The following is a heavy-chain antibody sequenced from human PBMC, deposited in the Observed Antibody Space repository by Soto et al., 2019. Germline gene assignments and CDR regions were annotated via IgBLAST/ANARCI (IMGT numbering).Heavy chain of an antibody. CDR2: IYYSGST. CDR1: GGSISSGGYY. V-gene: IGHV4-31*02. D-gene: IGHD3-3*01. J-gene: IGHJ6*02. Sequence: SETLSLTXTVSGGSISSGGYYWSWVRQHPGKGLEWIGYIYYSGSTYYNPSLKSRVTISVDTSKNQFSLKLSSVTAADTAVYYCARVLGLRFLEWSPLLGYYYGMDVWGQGTTVTVSS. CDR3: ARVLGLRFLEWSPLLGYYYGMDV.